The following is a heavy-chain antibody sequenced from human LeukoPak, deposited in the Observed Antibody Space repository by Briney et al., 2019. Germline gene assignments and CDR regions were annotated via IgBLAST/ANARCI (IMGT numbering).Heavy chain of an antibody. V-gene: IGHV4-30-2*01. Sequence: SQTLSLTCTVSGGSISRGGYYWSWIRQPPGKGLEWIGYIYHSGSTYYNPSLKSRVTISVDRSKNQFSLKLSSVTAADTAVYYCARQQLGAAFDIWGQGTMVTVSS. J-gene: IGHJ3*02. CDR2: IYHSGST. CDR1: GGSISRGGYY. CDR3: ARQQLGAAFDI. D-gene: IGHD6-13*01.